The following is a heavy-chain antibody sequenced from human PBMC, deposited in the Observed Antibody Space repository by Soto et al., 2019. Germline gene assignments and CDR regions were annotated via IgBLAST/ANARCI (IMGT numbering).Heavy chain of an antibody. Sequence: ASVKVSCKASGDTFNFYTINWVRQAPGQGLEWMGWISAYNGNTNYAQKLQGRVTMTTDTSTSTAYMELRSLRSDDTAVYYCARDQSSGPQYFQHWGQGTLVTVSS. CDR2: ISAYNGNT. CDR1: GDTFNFYT. D-gene: IGHD6-19*01. V-gene: IGHV1-18*01. J-gene: IGHJ1*01. CDR3: ARDQSSGPQYFQH.